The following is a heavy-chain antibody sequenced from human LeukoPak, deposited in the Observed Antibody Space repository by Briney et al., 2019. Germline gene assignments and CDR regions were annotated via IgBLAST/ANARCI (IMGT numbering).Heavy chain of an antibody. D-gene: IGHD4-23*01. V-gene: IGHV3-33*01. CDR1: GFTFSSYG. Sequence: GGSLRLSCAASGFTFSSYGMHWVRQAPGKGLEWVAVIWYDGSNKYYADSVKGRFTISRDNSKNTLYLQMNSLRAEDTAVYYCTRATHLVMIDYWGQGTLVTVSS. CDR3: TRATHLVMIDY. J-gene: IGHJ4*02. CDR2: IWYDGSNK.